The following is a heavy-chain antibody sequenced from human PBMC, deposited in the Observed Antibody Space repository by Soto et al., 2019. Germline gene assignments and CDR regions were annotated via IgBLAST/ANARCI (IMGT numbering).Heavy chain of an antibody. D-gene: IGHD5-12*01. J-gene: IGHJ6*02. Sequence: GGSLRLSCAASGFTFSDYYMSWIRQAPGKGLEWVSYISSSSSYTNYADSVKGRCTISRDNAKNSLYLQMNSLRAEDTAVYYCARGGYSGYDHPYYYGMDVWGQGTTVTVSS. CDR2: ISSSSSYT. CDR3: ARGGYSGYDHPYYYGMDV. CDR1: GFTFSDYY. V-gene: IGHV3-11*06.